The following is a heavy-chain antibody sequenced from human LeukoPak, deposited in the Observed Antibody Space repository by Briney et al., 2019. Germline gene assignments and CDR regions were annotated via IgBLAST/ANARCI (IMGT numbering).Heavy chain of an antibody. D-gene: IGHD3-3*01. V-gene: IGHV3-7*01. CDR3: ARQITVSGATDGFDI. CDR1: GFTFSSYW. J-gene: IGHJ3*02. CDR2: IKQDGNEK. Sequence: PGGSLRLSCAASGFTFSSYWMNWVRQAPGKGLEWVANIKQDGNEKYYVDSVKGRFTISRDNAKNSLYLQMDSLRVEDTAVYYCARQITVSGATDGFDIWGQGTMVTVSS.